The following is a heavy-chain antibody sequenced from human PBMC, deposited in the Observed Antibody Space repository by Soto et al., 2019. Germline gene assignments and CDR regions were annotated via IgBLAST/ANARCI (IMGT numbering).Heavy chain of an antibody. CDR1: GGTFSNYV. V-gene: IGHV1-69*12. D-gene: IGHD3-10*01. CDR2: ITPMFGTA. J-gene: IGHJ6*02. Sequence: QVQLVQSGAEVKKPGSSVKVSCKASGGTFSNYVISWVRQAPGQGLEWMGEITPMFGTANYAQRFQGRVTITADESTSTGYMELSSLRSEDTAVYYCVRGGSHYYYAMDVWGQGTTVTVSS. CDR3: VRGGSHYYYAMDV.